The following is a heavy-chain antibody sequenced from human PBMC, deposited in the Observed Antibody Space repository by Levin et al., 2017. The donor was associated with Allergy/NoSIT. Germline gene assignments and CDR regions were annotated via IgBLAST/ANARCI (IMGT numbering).Heavy chain of an antibody. CDR1: GESFSGYY. V-gene: IGHV4-34*01. J-gene: IGHJ6*02. CDR2: INHSGST. CDR3: AGQKAAPVPATLLKRRDGVPQRYSYSYGMDV. D-gene: IGHD2-15*01. Sequence: SETLSLTCAVSGESFSGYYWSWIRQSPGKGLEWIGEINHSGSTNYNPSLESRVTISLDTSRNQFSLKFISVTAADTAVYYCAGQKAAPVPATLLKRRDGVPQRYSYSYGMDVWGQGTTVTVSS.